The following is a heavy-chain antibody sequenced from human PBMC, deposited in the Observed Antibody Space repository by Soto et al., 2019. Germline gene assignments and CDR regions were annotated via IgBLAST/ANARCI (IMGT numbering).Heavy chain of an antibody. Sequence: EVQLLESGGDLVQPGGSLRLSCAASGFTFSGYAMSWVRQAPGRGLEEVSSITGSNGDTYYADSVKGRFTISRDNSKNTLFLQMNSLRAEDTAVYHCAKDLGSSGYYPIDWWGQGTLVTVSS. J-gene: IGHJ4*02. CDR1: GFTFSGYA. D-gene: IGHD3-22*01. CDR2: ITGSNGDT. CDR3: AKDLGSSGYYPIDW. V-gene: IGHV3-23*01.